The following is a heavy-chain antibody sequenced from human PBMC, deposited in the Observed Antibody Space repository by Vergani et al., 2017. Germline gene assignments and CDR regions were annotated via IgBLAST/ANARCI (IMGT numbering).Heavy chain of an antibody. V-gene: IGHV1-69*01. Sequence: QVQLVQSGAEVKKPGASVKVSCKASGYTFTSYDINWVRQATGQGLEWMGWMNPIFGTANYAQKFQGRVTITADESTSTAYMELSSLRSEDTAVYYCARATDYGVNLFDYWGQGTLVTVSS. CDR2: MNPIFGTA. J-gene: IGHJ4*02. D-gene: IGHD4-17*01. CDR3: ARATDYGVNLFDY. CDR1: GYTFTSYD.